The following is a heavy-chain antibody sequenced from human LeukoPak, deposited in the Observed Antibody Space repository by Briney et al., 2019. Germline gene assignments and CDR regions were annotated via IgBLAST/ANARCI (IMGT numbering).Heavy chain of an antibody. V-gene: IGHV4-38-2*02. CDR1: GYSISSGYY. D-gene: IGHD4-17*01. J-gene: IGHJ5*02. Sequence: SETLSLTCTVSGYSISSGYYWAWIRQPPGKGLEWIGSFHHSGNTYYNPSLKSRVTISVDTSKNHFSLKLSSVTAADTAVYYCARGSLGDYANVDHWGQGTLVTVSS. CDR2: FHHSGNT. CDR3: ARGSLGDYANVDH.